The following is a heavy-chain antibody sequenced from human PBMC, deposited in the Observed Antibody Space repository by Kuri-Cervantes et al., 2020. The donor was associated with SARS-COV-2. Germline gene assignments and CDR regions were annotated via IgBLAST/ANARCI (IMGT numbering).Heavy chain of an antibody. D-gene: IGHD2-2*01. CDR2: IKQDGSEK. CDR3: ARVGYCSSTSCRRFDY. J-gene: IGHJ4*02. Sequence: GESLKISCAASGFTFSSYWMSWVRQAPGKGLEWVANIKQDGSEKYYVDSVKGRFTISRDNAKNSLYLQMNSLRAEDTAVYYCARVGYCSSTSCRRFDYWGQGTLATFPS. V-gene: IGHV3-7*05. CDR1: GFTFSSYW.